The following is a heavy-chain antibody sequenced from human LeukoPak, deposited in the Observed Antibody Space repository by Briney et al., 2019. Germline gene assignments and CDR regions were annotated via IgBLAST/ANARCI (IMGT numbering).Heavy chain of an antibody. D-gene: IGHD6-6*01. CDR2: ISSSGSTI. V-gene: IGHV3-11*04. CDR1: GFTFSDYY. Sequence: GGSLRLSCAASGFTFSDYYMSWIRQAPGRGLEWVSYISSSGSTIYYADSVKGRFTISRDNAKNPLYLQMNSLRAEDTAVYYCARDSRIAARNYPDYWGQGTLVTVSS. CDR3: ARDSRIAARNYPDY. J-gene: IGHJ4*02.